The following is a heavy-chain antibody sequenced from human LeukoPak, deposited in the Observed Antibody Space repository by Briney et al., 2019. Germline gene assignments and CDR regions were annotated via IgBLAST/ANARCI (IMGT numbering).Heavy chain of an antibody. CDR1: GYTFTSYG. CDR3: ASIPDYYYGSGSYRH. CDR2: IIPIFGTA. D-gene: IGHD3-10*01. V-gene: IGHV1-69*06. Sequence: SVKVSCKASGYTFTSYGISWVRQAPGQGLEWMGGIIPIFGTANYAQKFQGRVTITADKSTSTAYMELSSLRSEDTAVYYCASIPDYYYGSGSYRHWGQGTLVTVSS. J-gene: IGHJ4*02.